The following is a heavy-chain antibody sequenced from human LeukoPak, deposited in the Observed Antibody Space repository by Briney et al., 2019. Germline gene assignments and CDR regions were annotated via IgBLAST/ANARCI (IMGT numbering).Heavy chain of an antibody. CDR2: IKQDGSEK. Sequence: PGGSLRLSCAASGFTFSNYWMTWVRQAPGKGLEWVANIKQDGSEKYYVDSVKGRFTISRDNAKNSLYLQMNSLRAEDTAVYYCARDPYSGGYGAYYYYYMDVWGKGTTVTISS. J-gene: IGHJ6*03. V-gene: IGHV3-7*01. CDR3: ARDPYSGGYGAYYYYYMDV. D-gene: IGHD1-26*01. CDR1: GFTFSNYW.